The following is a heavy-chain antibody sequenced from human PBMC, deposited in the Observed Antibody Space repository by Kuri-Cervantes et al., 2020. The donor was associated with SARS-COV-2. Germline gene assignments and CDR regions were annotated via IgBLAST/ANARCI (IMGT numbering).Heavy chain of an antibody. CDR3: ARQNPYYDFWSGHSPYNWFDP. D-gene: IGHD3-3*01. Sequence: SETLSLTCTVSGGSISSYYWSWIRQPAGKGLEWIGRIYTSGSTNYNPSLRSRVTMSVDTSKNQFSLKLSSVTAADTAVYYCARQNPYYDFWSGHSPYNWFDPWGQGTLVTVSS. V-gene: IGHV4-4*07. CDR2: IYTSGST. J-gene: IGHJ5*02. CDR1: GGSISSYY.